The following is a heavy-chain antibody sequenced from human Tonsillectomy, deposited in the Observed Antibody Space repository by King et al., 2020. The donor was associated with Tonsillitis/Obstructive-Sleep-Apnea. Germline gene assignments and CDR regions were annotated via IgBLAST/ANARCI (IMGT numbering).Heavy chain of an antibody. V-gene: IGHV4-59*01. Sequence: LQLQESGPGLVKPSETLSLTCTVSGGSISSYYWSWIRQPPGKGLEWIGYIYYSGSTNYNPSLKSRVTISVETSKNQFSLKLSSVTAADTAVYYCAGWDVVVVAATLGAFDIWGQGKMVTVSS. D-gene: IGHD2-15*01. CDR3: AGWDVVVVAATLGAFDI. CDR2: IYYSGST. CDR1: GGSISSYY. J-gene: IGHJ3*02.